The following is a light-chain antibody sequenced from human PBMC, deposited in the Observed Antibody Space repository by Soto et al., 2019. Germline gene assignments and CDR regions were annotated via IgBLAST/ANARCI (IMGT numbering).Light chain of an antibody. CDR3: QQRSNWPTIFT. CDR2: DAS. Sequence: EIVLTQSPATLSLSPGERATLSCRASQSVSSYLAWYQQKPGQAPRLLIYDASNRSTGIPARFSGSGSGTDFALTISPLDPEDFAVYYCQQRSNWPTIFTFGPGTKVDIK. V-gene: IGKV3-11*01. CDR1: QSVSSY. J-gene: IGKJ3*01.